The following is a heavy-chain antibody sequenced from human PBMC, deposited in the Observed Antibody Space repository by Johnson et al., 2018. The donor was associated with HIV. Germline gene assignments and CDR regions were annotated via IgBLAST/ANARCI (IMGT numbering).Heavy chain of an antibody. J-gene: IGHJ3*02. Sequence: VQLVESGGGVVQPGTSLRLSCTASGFALSSYALHWVRQAPGTGLEWVAVISYDGRDAYYADSVKGRFTISRDNGMNSLYLQMNSLRAEDTAVYYCVRGGTAYWDRVSAFDIWGQGTMVTVSS. CDR1: GFALSSYA. CDR3: VRGGTAYWDRVSAFDI. V-gene: IGHV3-30*04. D-gene: IGHD2-8*02. CDR2: ISYDGRDA.